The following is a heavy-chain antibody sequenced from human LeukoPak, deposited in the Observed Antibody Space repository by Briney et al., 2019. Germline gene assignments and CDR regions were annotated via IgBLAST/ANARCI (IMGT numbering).Heavy chain of an antibody. Sequence: SETLSLTCTVSGGSISTSNYYWGWIRQPPGKGLEWIGNIFYSGSTYYSPSLRSRVTISLDTSRNQFSLKLNAVTAADTAVYYCAKSNGYVLVTIWGQGTRV. D-gene: IGHD3-22*01. CDR1: GGSISTSNYY. CDR2: IFYSGST. V-gene: IGHV4-39*07. J-gene: IGHJ3*02. CDR3: AKSNGYVLVTI.